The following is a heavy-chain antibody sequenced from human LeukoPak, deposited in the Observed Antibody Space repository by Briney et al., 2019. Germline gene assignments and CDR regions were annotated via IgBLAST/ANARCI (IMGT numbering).Heavy chain of an antibody. CDR3: ASQIFGYGDYETDLN. CDR2: IYYSGST. CDR1: GGSISSGGYY. D-gene: IGHD4-17*01. Sequence: SQTLSLTCTVSGGSISSGGYYWSWIRQHPGKGLEWIGYIYYSGSTYYNPSLKSRVTISVDTSKNQFSLKLSSVTAADTAVYYCASQIFGYGDYETDLNWGQGTLVTVSS. J-gene: IGHJ4*02. V-gene: IGHV4-31*03.